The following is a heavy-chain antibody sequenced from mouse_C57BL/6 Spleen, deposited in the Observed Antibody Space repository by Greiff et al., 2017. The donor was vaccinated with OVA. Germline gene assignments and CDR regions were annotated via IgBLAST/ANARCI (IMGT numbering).Heavy chain of an antibody. D-gene: IGHD2-3*01. CDR1: GYAFSSSW. Sequence: VQLQQSGPELVKPGASVKNSCKASGYAFSSSWMNWVKQRPGKGLEWIGRIYPGDGDTNYNGKFKGKATLTADKSSSTAYMQLSSLTSEDSAVYFCALDGYSDYWGQGTTLTVSS. CDR3: ALDGYSDY. J-gene: IGHJ2*01. V-gene: IGHV1-82*01. CDR2: IYPGDGDT.